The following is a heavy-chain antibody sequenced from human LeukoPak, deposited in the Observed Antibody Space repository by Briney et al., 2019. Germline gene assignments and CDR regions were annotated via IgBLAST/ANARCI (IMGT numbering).Heavy chain of an antibody. CDR3: ARRVAAAAMYDY. J-gene: IGHJ4*02. V-gene: IGHV4-61*02. CDR1: GGSISSGSYY. Sequence: SETLSLTCTVSGGSISSGSYYWSWIRQPAGKGLEWIGRIYTSGSTNYNPSLKSRVTISVDTSKNQFSLKLSSVTAADTAVYYCARRVAAAAMYDYWGQGTLVTVSS. D-gene: IGHD6-13*01. CDR2: IYTSGST.